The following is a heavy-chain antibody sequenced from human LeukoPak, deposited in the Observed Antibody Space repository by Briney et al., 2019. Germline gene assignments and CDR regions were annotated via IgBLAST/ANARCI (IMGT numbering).Heavy chain of an antibody. CDR1: GYSISSGYY. CDR3: ARGPPYGSRSDYFDY. J-gene: IGHJ4*02. CDR2: IYHSGST. V-gene: IGHV4-38-2*02. D-gene: IGHD3-10*01. Sequence: SETLSLTCTVSGYSISSGYYWGWIRQPPGKGLEWIGSIYHSGSTYYNPSLKSRVTISVDTSKNQFSLKLSSVTAADTAVYYCARGPPYGSRSDYFDYWGQGTLVTVSS.